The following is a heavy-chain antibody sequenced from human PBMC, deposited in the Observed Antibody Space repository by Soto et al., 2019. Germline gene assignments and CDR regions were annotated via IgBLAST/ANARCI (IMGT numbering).Heavy chain of an antibody. V-gene: IGHV3-23*01. CDR1: GFTFSNYA. CDR3: AKDAGSFDF. J-gene: IGHJ4*02. CDR2: ISATAVNT. Sequence: EVQLLESGGGLVQPGGSLRLSCVASGFTFSNYAMTWVRQAPGKGLEWVAAISATAVNTFYADSVRGRFTISRDHSKNTLYWQMNSLRAADTAFYYCAKDAGSFDFWGQGTLVTVSS.